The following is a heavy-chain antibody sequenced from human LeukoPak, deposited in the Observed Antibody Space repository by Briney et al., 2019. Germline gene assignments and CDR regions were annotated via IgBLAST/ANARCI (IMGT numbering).Heavy chain of an antibody. CDR2: ISSSSSYI. CDR1: GFTYSSYS. Sequence: GGSLRLFCAASGFTYSSYSMNWVRQPPGKGLEWVSSISSSSSYIYYADSVKGRCTISRDNAKNSLYLQMNSLRAEDTAVYYCAREYYDSSGYPFDYWGQGTLVTVSS. V-gene: IGHV3-21*01. D-gene: IGHD3-22*01. J-gene: IGHJ4*02. CDR3: AREYYDSSGYPFDY.